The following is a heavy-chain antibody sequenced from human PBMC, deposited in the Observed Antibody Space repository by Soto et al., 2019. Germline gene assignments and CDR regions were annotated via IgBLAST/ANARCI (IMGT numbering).Heavy chain of an antibody. V-gene: IGHV1-69*13. CDR3: ARDLGSSSWRYKDNWFDP. CDR2: IIPIFGTA. D-gene: IGHD6-13*01. CDR1: GGTFSSYA. Sequence: SVKVSCKASGGTFSSYAISWVRQAPGQGLEWMGGIIPIFGTANYAQKFQGRVTITADESTSTAYMELSSLRSEDTAVYYCARDLGSSSWRYKDNWFDPWGQGTLVTVS. J-gene: IGHJ5*02.